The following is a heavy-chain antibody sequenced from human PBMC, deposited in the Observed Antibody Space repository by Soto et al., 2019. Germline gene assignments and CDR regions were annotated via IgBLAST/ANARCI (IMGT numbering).Heavy chain of an antibody. CDR1: GDSILSSTYF. J-gene: IGHJ4*02. Sequence: SETLSLTCTVSGDSILSSTYFWGWVRQPPGKGLEWIGYIYYSGSTNYNPSLKSRVTISVDTSKNQFSLKLSSVTAADTAVYYCARRYSSSFGYWGKGTLVTVAS. CDR3: ARRYSSSFGY. V-gene: IGHV4-61*05. CDR2: IYYSGST. D-gene: IGHD6-13*01.